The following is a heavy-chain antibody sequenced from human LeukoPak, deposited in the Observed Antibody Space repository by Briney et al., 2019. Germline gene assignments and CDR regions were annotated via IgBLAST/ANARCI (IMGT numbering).Heavy chain of an antibody. D-gene: IGHD4-17*01. CDR2: INPNSGGT. CDR1: GYTFTCYY. J-gene: IGHJ5*02. CDR3: ARGASGVYTVTTSWFDP. V-gene: IGHV1-2*02. Sequence: ASVKVSCKASGYTFTCYYMHWVRQAPGQGLEWMGWINPNSGGTNYAQKFQGRVTMTRDTPISTAYMELSRLRSDDTAVFCCARGASGVYTVTTSWFDPWGQGTLVTVSS.